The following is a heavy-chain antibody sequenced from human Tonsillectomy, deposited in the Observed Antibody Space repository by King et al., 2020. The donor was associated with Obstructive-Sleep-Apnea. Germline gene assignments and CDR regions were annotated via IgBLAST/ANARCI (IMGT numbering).Heavy chain of an antibody. Sequence: VQLVESAGGVVQPGTSRRLSCSVSGLIFSSYGMHRVRQAPGKGLEGVAFIRDDGTSEYYSDSVKGRFTISRDNSKNTVFLQMNDLRVDDTGLYYCATDEDMATKDWGQGTLVTVSS. CDR2: IRDDGTSE. J-gene: IGHJ4*02. CDR1: GLIFSSYG. CDR3: ATDEDMATKD. V-gene: IGHV3-30*02. D-gene: IGHD5-24*01.